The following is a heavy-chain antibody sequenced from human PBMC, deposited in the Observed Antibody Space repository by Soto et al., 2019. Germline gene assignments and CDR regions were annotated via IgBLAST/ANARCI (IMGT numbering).Heavy chain of an antibody. CDR2: ISSSGDPT. CDR3: ARLLLRPGKFDY. Sequence: QVQLVESGGGLVNPGGSLRLSCAASGFSFSDYYMTWIRQAPGKGLEWISDISSSGDPTYYADSVRGRFTISGDNAKNSLYLQLNSLRGEDTAVYYCARLLLRPGKFDYWGQGTLVTVSS. V-gene: IGHV3-11*01. D-gene: IGHD2-21*01. J-gene: IGHJ4*02. CDR1: GFSFSDYY.